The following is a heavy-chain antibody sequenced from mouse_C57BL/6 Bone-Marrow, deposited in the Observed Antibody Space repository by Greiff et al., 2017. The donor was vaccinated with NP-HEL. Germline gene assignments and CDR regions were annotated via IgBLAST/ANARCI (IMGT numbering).Heavy chain of an antibody. CDR2: IDPEDGET. J-gene: IGHJ2*01. CDR1: GFNIKDYY. CDR3: ARRPFGVLFDY. V-gene: IGHV14-2*01. Sequence: VQLKESGAELVKPGASVKLSCTASGFNIKDYYMHWVKQRTEQGLEWIGRIDPEDGETKYAPKFQGKATITADKASHTAYLQLSSLTSEDTAVYYCARRPFGVLFDYWGQGTTLTVSS.